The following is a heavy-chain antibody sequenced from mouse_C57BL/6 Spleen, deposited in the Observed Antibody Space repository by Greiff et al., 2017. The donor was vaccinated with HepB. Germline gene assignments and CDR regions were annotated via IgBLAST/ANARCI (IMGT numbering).Heavy chain of an antibody. CDR1: GYTFTDYE. CDR3: TRSVTVVDFDY. J-gene: IGHJ2*01. CDR2: IDPETGGT. D-gene: IGHD1-1*01. V-gene: IGHV1-15*01. Sequence: VKLMESGAELVRPGASVTLSCKASGYTFTDYEMHWVKQTPVHGLEWIGAIDPETGGTAYNQKFKGKAILTADKSSSTAYMELRSLTSEDSAVYYCTRSVTVVDFDYWGQGTTLTVSS.